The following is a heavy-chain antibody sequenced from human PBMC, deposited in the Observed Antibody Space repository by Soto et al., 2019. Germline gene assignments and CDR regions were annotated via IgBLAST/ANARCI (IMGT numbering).Heavy chain of an antibody. Sequence: QVQLQQSGPGLVKPSETLSLTCSVSAGSMRNYYWSWIRQPPGKGLEWIGNVDDRGTTKYNPSLRSLVTIAVDTSTNLFSLKLSSVIAADTAVYYCSRDVSCSGGSCYPNDWFDPWGQGTLVTVSS. CDR3: SRDVSCSGGSCYPNDWFDP. V-gene: IGHV4-59*01. J-gene: IGHJ5*02. CDR2: VDDRGTT. CDR1: AGSMRNYY. D-gene: IGHD2-15*01.